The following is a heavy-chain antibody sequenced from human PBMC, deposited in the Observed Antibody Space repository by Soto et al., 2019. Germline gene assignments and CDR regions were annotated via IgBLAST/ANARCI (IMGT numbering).Heavy chain of an antibody. Sequence: SATRSLTCVVYGGSFSGYYWSWLRQPPGKGLEWTGEINHSGSTHYNPSLKSRVSISLXXXNXXXXLKRHHXPAPXTAVYYCARGGITMVRGVIGRGFDPWGRG. D-gene: IGHD3-10*01. CDR1: GGSFSGYY. J-gene: IGHJ5*02. CDR2: INHSGST. CDR3: ARGGITMVRGVIGRGFDP. V-gene: IGHV4-34*01.